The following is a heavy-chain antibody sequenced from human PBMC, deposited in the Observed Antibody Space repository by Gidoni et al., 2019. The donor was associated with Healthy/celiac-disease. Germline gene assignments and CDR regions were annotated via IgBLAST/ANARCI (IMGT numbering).Heavy chain of an antibody. V-gene: IGHV3-23*01. CDR2: ISGSGGST. CDR1: GFTFSSYA. J-gene: IGHJ6*02. CDR3: AKDLYPRSGSGSYYNYYYYGMDV. Sequence: EVQLLESGGGLVQPGGSLRLSCAASGFTFSSYAMSWLRQAAGKGLEWVSAISGSGGSTYYADSVKGRFTISRDNSKNTLYLQMNSLRAEDTAVYYCAKDLYPRSGSGSYYNYYYYGMDVWGQGTTVTVSS. D-gene: IGHD3-10*01.